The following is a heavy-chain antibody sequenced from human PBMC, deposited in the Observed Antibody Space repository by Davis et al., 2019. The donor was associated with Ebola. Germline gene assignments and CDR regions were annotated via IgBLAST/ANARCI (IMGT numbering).Heavy chain of an antibody. J-gene: IGHJ4*02. Sequence: GESLKISCAASGFTVSSNYMSWVRQAPGKGLEWVSVIYSGGSTYYADSVKGRFTISRDNSKNTLYLQMNSLRAEDTAVYYCARDMPSVGATSYWGQGTLVTVSS. CDR1: GFTVSSNY. D-gene: IGHD1-26*01. V-gene: IGHV3-66*01. CDR2: IYSGGST. CDR3: ARDMPSVGATSY.